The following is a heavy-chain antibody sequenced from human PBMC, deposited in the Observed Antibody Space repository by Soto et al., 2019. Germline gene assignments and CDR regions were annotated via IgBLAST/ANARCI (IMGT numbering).Heavy chain of an antibody. CDR2: IIPIFGTA. D-gene: IGHD2-8*01. CDR3: ATEYCTNGVCYQGISYYYGMDV. J-gene: IGHJ6*02. Sequence: QVQLVQSGAEVKKPGSSVKVSCKASGGTFSSYAISWVRQAPGQGLEWMGGIIPIFGTANYAQKFQGRVTLTADKSTSTAYMELSSLRSEDTAVYYCATEYCTNGVCYQGISYYYGMDVWGQGTTVTVSS. V-gene: IGHV1-69*06. CDR1: GGTFSSYA.